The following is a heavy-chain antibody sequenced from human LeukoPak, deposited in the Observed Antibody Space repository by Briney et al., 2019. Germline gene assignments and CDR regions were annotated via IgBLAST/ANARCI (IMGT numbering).Heavy chain of an antibody. CDR1: GFTFSSYG. V-gene: IGHV3-23*01. D-gene: IGHD4-17*01. Sequence: GGSLRLSCAASGFTFSSYGMSWVRQAPGKGLEWVSAISGSGGSTYYADSVKGRFTISRDNAKNSLYLQMNSLRAEDTAVYYCASCTVTTPYYYYMDVWGKGATVTISS. CDR3: ASCTVTTPYYYYMDV. J-gene: IGHJ6*03. CDR2: ISGSGGST.